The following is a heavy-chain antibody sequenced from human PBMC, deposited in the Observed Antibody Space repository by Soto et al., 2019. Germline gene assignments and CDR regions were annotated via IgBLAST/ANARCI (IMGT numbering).Heavy chain of an antibody. V-gene: IGHV3-23*01. D-gene: IGHD2-8*01. J-gene: IGHJ1*01. CDR3: AKVGYCTNGVCAIEYFQH. CDR2: ISGSGGST. Sequence: GGSLRLSSAASGFTFSSYAMSWVRQDPGKGLEWVSAISGSGGSTYYADSVKGRFTISRDNSKNTLYLQMNSLRAEDTAVYYCAKVGYCTNGVCAIEYFQHWGQGTLVTVSS. CDR1: GFTFSSYA.